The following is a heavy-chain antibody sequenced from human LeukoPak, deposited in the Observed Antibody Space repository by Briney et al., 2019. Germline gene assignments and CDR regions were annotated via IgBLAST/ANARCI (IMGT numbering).Heavy chain of an antibody. CDR1: GYTLTELS. J-gene: IGHJ4*02. V-gene: IGHV1-24*01. CDR3: ATGPAVVGPTFFDY. CDR2: FDPEDGET. D-gene: IGHD1-26*01. Sequence: ASVKVSCKVSGYTLTELSMHWVRQAPGKGLEWMGGFDPEDGETIYAQKFQGRVTMTEDTSTDTAYMELSSLRSEDTAVYYCATGPAVVGPTFFDYWGQGTLVTVSS.